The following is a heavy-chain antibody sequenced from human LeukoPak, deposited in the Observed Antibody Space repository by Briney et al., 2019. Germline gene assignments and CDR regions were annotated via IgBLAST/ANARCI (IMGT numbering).Heavy chain of an antibody. CDR1: GFTFSRHW. CDR2: IKSDGNSI. Sequence: PGGSLRLSCAVSGFTFSRHWMSWVRQAPGKGLEWVASIKSDGNSIYYLDSVKGRFTISRDNAKNSLYLQMNSLRAEDTAVYYCAKDFYSMATRGGGFDYWGQGTLVTVSS. V-gene: IGHV3-7*01. D-gene: IGHD5-24*01. J-gene: IGHJ4*02. CDR3: AKDFYSMATRGGGFDY.